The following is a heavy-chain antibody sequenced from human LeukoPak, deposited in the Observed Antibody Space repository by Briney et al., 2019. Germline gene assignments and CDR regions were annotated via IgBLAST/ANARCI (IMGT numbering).Heavy chain of an antibody. CDR1: GGSFSGYY. CDR2: INHSGST. J-gene: IGHJ6*03. CDR3: ARVDSYGHYYYYYYMDV. D-gene: IGHD5-18*01. V-gene: IGHV4-34*01. Sequence: SETLSLTCAVYGGSFSGYYWSWIRQPPGEGPEWIGEINHSGSTNYNPSLKSRVTISVDTSKNQFSLKLSSVTAADTAVYYCARVDSYGHYYYYYYMDVWGKGTTVTVSS.